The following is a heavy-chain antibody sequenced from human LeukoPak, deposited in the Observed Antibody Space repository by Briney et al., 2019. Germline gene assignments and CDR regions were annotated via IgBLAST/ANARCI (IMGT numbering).Heavy chain of an antibody. Sequence: GASVKVSCKASGYTFTGYYMHWVRQAPGQGLEGMGWINPNSGGTNYAQKFQGRVTMTRDTSISTAYMELSRLRSDDTAVYYCARVIVLMVYASRYFDYWGQGTLVTVSS. D-gene: IGHD2-8*01. CDR1: GYTFTGYY. V-gene: IGHV1-2*02. CDR3: ARVIVLMVYASRYFDY. CDR2: INPNSGGT. J-gene: IGHJ4*02.